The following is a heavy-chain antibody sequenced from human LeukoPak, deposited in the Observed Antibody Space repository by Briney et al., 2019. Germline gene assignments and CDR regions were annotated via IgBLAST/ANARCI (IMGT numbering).Heavy chain of an antibody. CDR3: ARRGPESYFNNWLDP. CDR1: GGSISSYY. Sequence: SETLSLTCTVSGGSISSYYWSWIRQPPGKGLEWIGYISYTGSTNYNPSLQSRVTISVDTSKSQFSLRLSSVTAADTAVYFCARRGPESYFNNWLDPWGQGTLVTVSS. V-gene: IGHV4-59*08. D-gene: IGHD3-10*01. CDR2: ISYTGST. J-gene: IGHJ5*02.